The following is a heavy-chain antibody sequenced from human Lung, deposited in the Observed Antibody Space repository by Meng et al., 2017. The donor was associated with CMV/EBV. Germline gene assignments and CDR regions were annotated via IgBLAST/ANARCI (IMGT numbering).Heavy chain of an antibody. CDR1: GFTFRGYW. J-gene: IGHJ6*02. Sequence: GGSLRLXCAASGFTFRGYWMSWVRQAPGKGLKWVANIKQDGSEKYYVDSVKGRFTISRDNADNSLYLQMNNLRPEDTAVYYCARPLDGYSKSYFYYGMDVWGQRTTVTVSS. CDR2: IKQDGSEK. CDR3: ARPLDGYSKSYFYYGMDV. D-gene: IGHD5-24*01. V-gene: IGHV3-7*01.